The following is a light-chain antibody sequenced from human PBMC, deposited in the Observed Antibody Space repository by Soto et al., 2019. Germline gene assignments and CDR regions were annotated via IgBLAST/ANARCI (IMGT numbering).Light chain of an antibody. CDR3: GTWDSSLSAGV. CDR1: SSNIGNNY. CDR2: DNN. Sequence: QSVLTQPPSVSAAPGQKVTISCSGSSSNIGNNYVSWYQQLPGTAPKLLIYDNNKRPSGIPDRFSGSKSGTSATLGITGLKTGDEADYYCGTWDSSLSAGVFGTGTRSP. V-gene: IGLV1-51*01. J-gene: IGLJ1*01.